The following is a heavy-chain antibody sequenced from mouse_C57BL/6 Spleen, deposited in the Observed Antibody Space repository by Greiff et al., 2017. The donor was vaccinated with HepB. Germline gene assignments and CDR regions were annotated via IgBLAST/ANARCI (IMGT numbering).Heavy chain of an antibody. CDR3: ARQEVHYLDY. J-gene: IGHJ2*01. CDR1: GYTFTSYW. Sequence: QVQLQQPGAELVKPGASVKLSCKASGYTFTSYWMQWVKQRPGQGLEWIGEIDPSDSYTNYNQKFKGKATLTVDTSSSTAYMQLSSLTSEDSAVYYCARQEVHYLDYWGQGTTLTVSS. V-gene: IGHV1-50*01. CDR2: IDPSDSYT.